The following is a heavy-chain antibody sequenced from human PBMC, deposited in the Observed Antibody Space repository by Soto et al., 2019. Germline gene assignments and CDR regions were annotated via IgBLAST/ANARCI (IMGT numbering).Heavy chain of an antibody. CDR1: GFTFSDFA. D-gene: IGHD6-6*01. J-gene: IGHJ1*01. Sequence: GGSLRLSCAASGFTFSDFAMSWVRKAPGKGLEWVSTFTAAGRNTFYADSVKGRFTISRDNSKSTLYLHVNSLRVDDTAVYYCAKMGGGNLTKLFHVWGQGTLVTVSS. CDR3: AKMGGGNLTKLFHV. V-gene: IGHV3-23*01. CDR2: FTAAGRNT.